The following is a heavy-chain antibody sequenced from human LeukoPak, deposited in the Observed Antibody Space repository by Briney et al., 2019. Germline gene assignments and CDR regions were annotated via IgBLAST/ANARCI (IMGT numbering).Heavy chain of an antibody. J-gene: IGHJ1*01. V-gene: IGHV4-39*07. D-gene: IGHD4-17*01. Sequence: SETLSLTCTVSGGSISSSSYYWGWIRQPPGKGLEWIGSIYYSGSTYYNPSLKSRVTISVDTSKNQFSLKLSSVTAAATAVYYCAKVKTTVTTPEYFQHLGQGTLVTVSS. CDR1: GGSISSSSYY. CDR2: IYYSGST. CDR3: AKVKTTVTTPEYFQH.